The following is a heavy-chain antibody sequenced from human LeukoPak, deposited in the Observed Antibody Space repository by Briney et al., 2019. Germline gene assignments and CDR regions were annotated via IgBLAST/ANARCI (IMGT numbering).Heavy chain of an antibody. CDR1: GVSIYSSTYY. CDR3: ARQLAAGNDGFDV. J-gene: IGHJ3*01. Sequence: SETLSLTCSVSGVSIYSSTYYWAWIRQPPGKGLEFIGSIYYNEDTFHNPSLKSRLTISVDTSANLFSLRLTSVTAAGTATYYCARQLAAGNDGFDVWGQGTVVTVSS. V-gene: IGHV4-39*01. CDR2: IYYNEDT. D-gene: IGHD2-15*01.